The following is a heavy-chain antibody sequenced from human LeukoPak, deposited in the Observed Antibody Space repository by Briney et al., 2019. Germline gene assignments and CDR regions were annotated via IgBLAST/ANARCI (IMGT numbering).Heavy chain of an antibody. CDR2: IYYSGST. CDR3: ARRAADDAFDI. J-gene: IGHJ3*02. CDR1: GGFINSYY. Sequence: SETLSLSRTVSGGFINSYYWGWIRQPPGKGLEWIGYIYYSGSTNYNPSLTSRVTISVNRNKNQFSLKLSSVTAADTAMYYCARRAADDAFDIWGQGTTVTVSS. V-gene: IGHV4-59*08.